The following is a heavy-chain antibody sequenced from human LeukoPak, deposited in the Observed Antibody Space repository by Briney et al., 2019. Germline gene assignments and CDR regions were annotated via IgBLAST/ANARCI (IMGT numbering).Heavy chain of an antibody. CDR3: ARAIVGYYGMDV. Sequence: SVKVSCKASGYTFTSYDINWVRQATGQGLEWMGRIIPILGIANYAQKFQGRVTITADKSTSTAYMELSSLRSEDTAVYYCARAIVGYYGMDVWGQGTTVTVSS. CDR1: GYTFTSYD. J-gene: IGHJ6*02. V-gene: IGHV1-69*04. CDR2: IIPILGIA. D-gene: IGHD2-21*01.